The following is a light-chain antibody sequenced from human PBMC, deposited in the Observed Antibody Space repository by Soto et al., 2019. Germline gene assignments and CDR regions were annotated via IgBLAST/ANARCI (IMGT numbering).Light chain of an antibody. Sequence: VLTQSPGTLSLSVGQTATLTCRASQSVSGDYLAWYQQKSGQPPRLLIYGASRRATDIPDRFSGSGSGTDFALTISRLEPEDFAVYYCQQYNNWPPITFGQGTRLEI. CDR2: GAS. CDR1: QSVSGDY. V-gene: IGKV3-20*01. CDR3: QQYNNWPPIT. J-gene: IGKJ5*01.